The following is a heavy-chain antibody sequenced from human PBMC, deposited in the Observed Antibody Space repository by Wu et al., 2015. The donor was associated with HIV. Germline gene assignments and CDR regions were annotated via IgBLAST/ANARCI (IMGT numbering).Heavy chain of an antibody. CDR3: ARDRAVAGNVPLHYYYYMDV. Sequence: QVQLVQSGAEVKKPGASVKVSCKASGYTFTSYGISWVRQAPGQGLEWMGWISAYNGNTNYAQKLQGRVTMTTDTSTSTAYMELRSLRSDDTAVYYCARDRAVAGNVPLHYYYYMDVWGKGPGHRLL. CDR1: GYTFTSYG. CDR2: ISAYNGNT. V-gene: IGHV1-18*01. D-gene: IGHD6-19*01. J-gene: IGHJ6*03.